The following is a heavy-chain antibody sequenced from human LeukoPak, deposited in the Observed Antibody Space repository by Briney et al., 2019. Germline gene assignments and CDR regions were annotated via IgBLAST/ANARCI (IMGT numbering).Heavy chain of an antibody. D-gene: IGHD3-22*01. CDR3: ARASQNYYDSSGFDI. J-gene: IGHJ3*02. Sequence: GGSLRLSCVASGFTFSSYSMDWVRQAPGKGLEWVSSISSYSSYIYYADSVKGRFTISRDNAKNSLYLQMNSLRAEDTAVYYCARASQNYYDSSGFDIWGQGTMVTVSS. V-gene: IGHV3-21*01. CDR2: ISSYSSYI. CDR1: GFTFSSYS.